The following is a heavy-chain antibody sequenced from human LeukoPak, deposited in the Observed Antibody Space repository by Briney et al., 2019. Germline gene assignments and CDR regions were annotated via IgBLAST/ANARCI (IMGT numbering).Heavy chain of an antibody. Sequence: PGGSLRLSCAASGFTFSNYAMSWVRQAPGKGLEWVSAISGSGNTYHSDSVRGRFTISRDNSKNTLWLQMNSLRAEDTALYYCAKSLGNNNYYHFDYWGQGTLVTVSS. CDR3: AKSLGNNNYYHFDY. D-gene: IGHD1-1*01. CDR1: GFTFSNYA. V-gene: IGHV3-23*01. J-gene: IGHJ4*02. CDR2: ISGSGNT.